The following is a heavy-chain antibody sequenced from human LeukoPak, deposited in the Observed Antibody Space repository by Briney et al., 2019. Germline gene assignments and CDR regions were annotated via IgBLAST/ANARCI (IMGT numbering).Heavy chain of an antibody. V-gene: IGHV1-8*01. CDR3: ARVSVVPAAHFDY. D-gene: IGHD2-2*01. J-gene: IGHJ4*02. CDR2: MNPNSGNT. Sequence: ASVKVSCKASGYTFTSYDINWVRQATGQGLEWMGWMNPNSGNTGYAQKFQGRVTITRDTSTSTVYMELSSLRSEDTALYYCARVSVVPAAHFDYWGQGTLVTVSS. CDR1: GYTFTSYD.